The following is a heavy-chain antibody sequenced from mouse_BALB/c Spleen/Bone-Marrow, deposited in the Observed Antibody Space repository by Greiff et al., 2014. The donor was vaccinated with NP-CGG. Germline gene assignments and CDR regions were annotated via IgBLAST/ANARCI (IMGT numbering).Heavy chain of an antibody. V-gene: IGHV1-69*01. J-gene: IGHJ4*01. CDR3: ARGGPDFSLDY. D-gene: IGHD2-4*01. CDR2: IDTSDSYI. CDR1: GYTFTDKW. Sequence: VQLQQSGAEFVMPGASVKMSCKASGYTFTDKWMHWVKQRPGQGLEWIGAIDTSDSYINYNQKFKGKASLTVDASSSTAYMHLSSLTTDASAVYYCARGGPDFSLDYWGQGTSVIVSS.